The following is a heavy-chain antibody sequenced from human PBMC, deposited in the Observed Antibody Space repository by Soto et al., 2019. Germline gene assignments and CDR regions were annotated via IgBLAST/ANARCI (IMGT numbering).Heavy chain of an antibody. D-gene: IGHD4-4*01. J-gene: IGHJ4*02. V-gene: IGHV3-23*01. CDR3: AKAPYGVTLPFHY. CDR2: ISGSGVGT. CDR1: GFTFSSYA. Sequence: EVQLLESGGGLVQPGGSLRLSCAASGFTFSSYAMSWVRQPPGKGLEWVSAISGSGVGTNYADSVKGRFTISRDNSKNTLYLQMNSLRAEDTAVYYCAKAPYGVTLPFHYWGQGTLVTVSS.